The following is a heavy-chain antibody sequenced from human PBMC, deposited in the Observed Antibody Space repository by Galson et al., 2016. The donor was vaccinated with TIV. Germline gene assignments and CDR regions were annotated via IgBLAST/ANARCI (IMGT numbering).Heavy chain of an antibody. CDR3: ARRVTERQYGGALSWFDP. D-gene: IGHD1-1*01. J-gene: IGHJ5*02. CDR2: IYTSGST. Sequence: TLSLTCTASGGSINSGSYYWSWIRQPAGKALEWIGRIYTSGSTDYNPSLKTRVTISLSTSKNQVSLKLSSVTAADTAVYYCARRVTERQYGGALSWFDPWGQGTRVIVSS. V-gene: IGHV4-61*02. CDR1: GGSINSGSYY.